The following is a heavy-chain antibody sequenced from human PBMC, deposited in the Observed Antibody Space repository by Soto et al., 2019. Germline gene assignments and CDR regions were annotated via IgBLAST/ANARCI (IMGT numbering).Heavy chain of an antibody. Sequence: QVQLQQSGPGLVKPSQTLSLTCAISGDSVSSNSAAWNWIRQSPSRGLEWLGRTYYRSKWYNDYALSVKSRITINPDTSKNPFSLQLNSVTPEDTAVYYCARAVTIFGVVIIEGAFDIWGQGTMVTVSS. CDR3: ARAVTIFGVVIIEGAFDI. J-gene: IGHJ3*02. CDR1: GDSVSSNSAA. V-gene: IGHV6-1*01. CDR2: TYYRSKWYN. D-gene: IGHD3-3*01.